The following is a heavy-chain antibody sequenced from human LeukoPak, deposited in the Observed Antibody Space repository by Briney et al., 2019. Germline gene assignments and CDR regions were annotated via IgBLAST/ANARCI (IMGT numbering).Heavy chain of an antibody. CDR3: ARASNLDSSGWYGWVDY. J-gene: IGHJ4*02. V-gene: IGHV3-33*01. D-gene: IGHD6-19*01. Sequence: GGSLRLSCAASGFTFSSFGMHWVRQAPGKGLEWVAVIWYDGSNKYYADSVKGRFTISRDTSKKTLYLQMNSLRAEDTAVYYCARASNLDSSGWYGWVDYWGQGTLVTVSS. CDR2: IWYDGSNK. CDR1: GFTFSSFG.